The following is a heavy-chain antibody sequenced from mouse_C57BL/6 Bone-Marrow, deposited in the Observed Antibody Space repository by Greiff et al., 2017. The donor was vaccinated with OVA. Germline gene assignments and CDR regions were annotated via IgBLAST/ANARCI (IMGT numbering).Heavy chain of an antibody. Sequence: VQLQQSGPELVKPGASVKISCKASGYSFTSYYIHWVKQRPGQGLEWIGWIYPGSGNTKYNEKFKGKATLTADTSSSTAYMQLSSLTSEDSAVYCCASDFYYGSSPFAYWGRGTLVTVTA. J-gene: IGHJ3*01. D-gene: IGHD1-1*01. V-gene: IGHV1-66*01. CDR3: ASDFYYGSSPFAY. CDR1: GYSFTSYY. CDR2: IYPGSGNT.